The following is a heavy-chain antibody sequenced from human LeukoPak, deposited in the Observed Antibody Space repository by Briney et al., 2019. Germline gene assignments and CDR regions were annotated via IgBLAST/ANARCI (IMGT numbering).Heavy chain of an antibody. CDR2: ISYDGSNK. Sequence: PGRSLRLSCAASGFTFSSYGMHWVRQAPGKGLEWVAVISYDGSNKYYADFVKGRFTISRDNSKNTLYLQMNSLRAEDTAVYYCARGSGWPDYWGQGTLVTVSS. J-gene: IGHJ4*02. V-gene: IGHV3-30*03. D-gene: IGHD6-19*01. CDR1: GFTFSSYG. CDR3: ARGSGWPDY.